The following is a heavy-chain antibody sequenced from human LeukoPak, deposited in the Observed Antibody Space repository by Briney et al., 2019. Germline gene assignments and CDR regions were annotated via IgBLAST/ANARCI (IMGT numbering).Heavy chain of an antibody. V-gene: IGHV3-30*18. Sequence: GGSLRLSCAASGFTFSSYGMHWVRQAPGKGLEWVAVISYDGSNKYYADSVKGRFTISRDNSKNTLYLQMNSLGAEDTAVYYCAKDSPSGSYSNGVDYWGQGTLVTVSS. D-gene: IGHD1-26*01. CDR1: GFTFSSYG. CDR3: AKDSPSGSYSNGVDY. CDR2: ISYDGSNK. J-gene: IGHJ4*02.